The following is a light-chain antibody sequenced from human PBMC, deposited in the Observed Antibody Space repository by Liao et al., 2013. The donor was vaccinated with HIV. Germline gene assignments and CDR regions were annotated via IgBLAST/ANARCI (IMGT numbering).Light chain of an antibody. CDR3: QAWDSSTAWV. J-gene: IGLJ3*02. Sequence: SYELTQPPSVSESPGQTAIITCSGEKLGDKYVRWYQQKPGQSPVLVIYEDKKRPSGIPERFSGSNSGNTATLTISGTQAMDEADYYCQAWDSSTAWVFGGGTKLTVL. V-gene: IGLV3-1*01. CDR2: EDK. CDR1: KLGDKY.